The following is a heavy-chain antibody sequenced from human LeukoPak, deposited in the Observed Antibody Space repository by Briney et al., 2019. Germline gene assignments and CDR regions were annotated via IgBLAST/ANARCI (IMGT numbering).Heavy chain of an antibody. CDR1: GYTFTSYD. V-gene: IGHV1-8*01. CDR2: MNPNSGNT. CDR3: ARAYCTNGVCFWFDP. Sequence: ASVKVSCKASGYTFTSYDISWVRQATGQGLEWMGWMNPNSGNTGYAQKFQGRVTMTRNTSISTAYMELSSLRSEDTAVYYCARAYCTNGVCFWFDPWGQETLVTVSS. J-gene: IGHJ5*02. D-gene: IGHD2-8*01.